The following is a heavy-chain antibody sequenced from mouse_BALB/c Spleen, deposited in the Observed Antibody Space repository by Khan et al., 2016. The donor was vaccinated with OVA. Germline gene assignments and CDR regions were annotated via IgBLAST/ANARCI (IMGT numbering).Heavy chain of an antibody. J-gene: IGHJ4*01. V-gene: IGHV1S41*01. D-gene: IGHD1-1*01. CDR3: AMSNYYCSGLYAMDY. CDR2: ISPGSGSS. CDR1: GYTFTSYW. Sequence: DLVKPGASVKLSCKASGYTFTSYWINWIKQRPGQGLEWIGHISPGSGSSYYNEIFTVKATLTVDNSYTPADIHLSSLSSQDSAVTFCAMSNYYCSGLYAMDYWGQGTSVTVSS.